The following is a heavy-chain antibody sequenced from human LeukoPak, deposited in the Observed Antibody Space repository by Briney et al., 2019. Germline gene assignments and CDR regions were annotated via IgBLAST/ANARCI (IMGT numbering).Heavy chain of an antibody. CDR1: GGSISSSSYY. CDR2: IYYSGST. D-gene: IGHD3-22*01. V-gene: IGHV4-39*01. Sequence: SETLSLTCTVSGGSISSSSYYWGWIRQPPGKGLEWIGSIYYSGSTYYNPSLKSRVTISVDTSKNQFSLKLSSVTAADTAVYYCARPYPYDSSGYYYPRGAFDIWGQGTMVTLSS. CDR3: ARPYPYDSSGYYYPRGAFDI. J-gene: IGHJ3*02.